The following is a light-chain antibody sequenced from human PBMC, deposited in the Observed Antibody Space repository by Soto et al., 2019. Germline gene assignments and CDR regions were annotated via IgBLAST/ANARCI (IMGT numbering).Light chain of an antibody. J-gene: IGKJ4*01. CDR1: QSISTF. CDR3: QQSHSAPLN. V-gene: IGKV1-39*01. Sequence: DIQMTQSPSSLLASVGDRVTLTCRASQSISTFLNWYQQKPSEAPKLLIYSATALEIGVSSRFTAFASATSFTLTINNVQPEDAATYFCQQSHSAPLNFGGGTKLQIK. CDR2: SAT.